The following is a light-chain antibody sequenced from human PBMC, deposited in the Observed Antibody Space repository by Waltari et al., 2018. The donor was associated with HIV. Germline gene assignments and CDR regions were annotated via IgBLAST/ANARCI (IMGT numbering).Light chain of an antibody. CDR2: GAS. V-gene: IGKV3-20*01. J-gene: IGKJ2*01. CDR3: QQYGSSPYT. CDR1: QSVSSSY. Sequence: EIVLTQSPGTLSLSRGERATLSCRASQSVSSSYLAWYQQKPGQAPRRLIYGASSRATGIPDRFSGNGSGTDFTRTISRLEPEDFAVYYCQQYGSSPYTFGQGTKLEIK.